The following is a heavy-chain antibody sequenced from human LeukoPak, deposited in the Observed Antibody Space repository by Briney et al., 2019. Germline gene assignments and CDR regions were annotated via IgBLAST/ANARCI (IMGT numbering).Heavy chain of an antibody. CDR2: ITSDGSTT. D-gene: IGHD4-17*01. Sequence: PGGSLRLSCAASGFTFSSYWMHWVRQAPGKGLVWVSRITSDGSTTTHADSVKGRFTISRDNGKNTLYLQVHSLSVEDTAVYYCARAFGENADYGPGYWGQGILVTVSS. CDR1: GFTFSSYW. CDR3: ARAFGENADYGPGY. V-gene: IGHV3-74*01. J-gene: IGHJ4*02.